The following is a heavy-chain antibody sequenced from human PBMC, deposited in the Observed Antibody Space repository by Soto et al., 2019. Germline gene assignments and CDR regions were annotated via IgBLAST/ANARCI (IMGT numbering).Heavy chain of an antibody. J-gene: IGHJ4*02. Sequence: PGGSLRLSCAASGFTFSSYGMHWVRQAPGKGLEWVAVIWYDGSNKYYADSVKGRFTISRDNSKNTLYLQMNSLRAEDTAVYYCARDLYYYDSSGYPVLDYWGQGTLVTVSS. CDR2: IWYDGSNK. V-gene: IGHV3-33*01. D-gene: IGHD3-22*01. CDR1: GFTFSSYG. CDR3: ARDLYYYDSSGYPVLDY.